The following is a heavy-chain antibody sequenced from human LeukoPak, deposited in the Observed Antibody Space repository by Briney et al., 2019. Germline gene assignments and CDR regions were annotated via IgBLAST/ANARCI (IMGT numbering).Heavy chain of an antibody. Sequence: GGSLRLSCAESGFTFSRYGMQWVREALGKGGERVAFIRYDGSSNYYAEYVKCRFTISRDNSKSSLYLQMHDLKTEDTAVYYCAKGKCSSTSCYLSYYFDYWGQGTLVTVSS. V-gene: IGHV3-30*02. D-gene: IGHD2-2*01. CDR1: GFTFSRYG. J-gene: IGHJ4*02. CDR2: IRYDGSSN. CDR3: AKGKCSSTSCYLSYYFDY.